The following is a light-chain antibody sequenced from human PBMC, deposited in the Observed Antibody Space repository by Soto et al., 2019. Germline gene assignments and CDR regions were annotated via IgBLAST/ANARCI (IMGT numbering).Light chain of an antibody. CDR1: RSISSW. J-gene: IGKJ1*01. Sequence: DIQMTQSPSTLSASVGDRFTITCRASRSISSWLAWYQQKPGKAPKLLINKASSLQSEVPSRFSGSGSGTEFTLTITSLQPDDFGVYYCQQYKSSSTFGQGTKVDIK. CDR2: KAS. V-gene: IGKV1-5*03. CDR3: QQYKSSST.